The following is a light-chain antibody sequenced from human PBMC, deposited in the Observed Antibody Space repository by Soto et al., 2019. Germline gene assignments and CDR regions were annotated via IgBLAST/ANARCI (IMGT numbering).Light chain of an antibody. J-gene: IGKJ4*01. CDR1: QSVSSY. Sequence: FVLPQSPATLSLSPGERATLSCRASQSVSSYLAWYQQKPGQAPRLLIYDASNRATGIPARFSGSGSGTDFTLTISSLEPEDFAVYYCQQRSNWPLTFGGGTKVDIK. CDR2: DAS. CDR3: QQRSNWPLT. V-gene: IGKV3-11*01.